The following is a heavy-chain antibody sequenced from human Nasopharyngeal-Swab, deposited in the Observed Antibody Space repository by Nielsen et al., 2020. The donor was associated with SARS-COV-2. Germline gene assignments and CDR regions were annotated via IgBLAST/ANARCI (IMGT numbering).Heavy chain of an antibody. J-gene: IGHJ6*03. CDR1: GGSISSGGYY. Sequence: SETLSLTCTVSGGSISSGGYYWSWIRQHPGKGLERIGYIYYSGSTYYNPSLKSRVTISVDTSKNQFSLKLSSVTAADTAVYYCAKIVVVPAARVFSYYYYMDVWGKGTTVTVSS. CDR3: AKIVVVPAARVFSYYYYMDV. CDR2: IYYSGST. D-gene: IGHD2-2*01. V-gene: IGHV4-31*03.